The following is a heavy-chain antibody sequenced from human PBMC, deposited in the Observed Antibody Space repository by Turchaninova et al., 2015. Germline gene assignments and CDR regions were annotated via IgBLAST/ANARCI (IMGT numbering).Heavy chain of an antibody. D-gene: IGHD2-15*01. CDR3: ARHCSGGSCYPSKPDY. V-gene: IGHV4-39*01. CDR1: GSSITRSSYY. Sequence: QLQLQESGPGLVKPSETLSLTCTVSGSSITRSSYYWGWIRQPQGNGLEWIWSIYYSGTTYYPPSLKNRVTISVDTSKNQFSLRVSSVTAADTAVYYCARHCSGGSCYPSKPDYWGQGTLVTVSS. CDR2: IYYSGTT. J-gene: IGHJ4*02.